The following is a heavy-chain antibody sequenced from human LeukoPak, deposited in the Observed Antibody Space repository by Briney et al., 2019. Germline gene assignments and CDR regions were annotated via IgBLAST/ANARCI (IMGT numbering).Heavy chain of an antibody. CDR3: SPFDDFWSGYYSHEGGNYFDY. V-gene: IGHV3-30*02. CDR1: GFTFSSYG. Sequence: GRSLRLSCAASGFTFSSYGMHWVRQAPGKGLEWVAFIRYDGSNKYYADSVKGRFTISRDNSKNTLYLQMNSLRAEDTAVYYCSPFDDFWSGYYSHEGGNYFDYWGQGTLVTVSS. CDR2: IRYDGSNK. D-gene: IGHD3-3*01. J-gene: IGHJ4*02.